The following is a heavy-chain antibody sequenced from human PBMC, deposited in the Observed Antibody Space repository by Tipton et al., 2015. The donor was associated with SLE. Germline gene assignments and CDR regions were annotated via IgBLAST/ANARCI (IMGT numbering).Heavy chain of an antibody. CDR2: IYYSGTT. CDR3: ARCPYSSSSYFDY. CDR1: GDSISGQY. Sequence: TLSLTCTVSGDSISGQYWSWIRQPPGKGLEWIGYIYYSGTTNYNPSLKSRVTISVDTSKNQFSLKLSSVTAADTAVYYCARCPYSSSSYFDYWGQGTLVTVSS. V-gene: IGHV4-59*11. D-gene: IGHD6-6*01. J-gene: IGHJ4*02.